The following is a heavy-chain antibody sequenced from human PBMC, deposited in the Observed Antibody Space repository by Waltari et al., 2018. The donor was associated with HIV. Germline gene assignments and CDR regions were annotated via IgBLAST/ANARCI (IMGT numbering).Heavy chain of an antibody. CDR1: GGSISNYY. CDR3: ATSVPDYYDSSGYFDY. V-gene: IGHV4-59*03. Sequence: QVQLQESGPGLVKPSETLSLTCSVSGGSISNYYWSWIRQPPGKGLEWIGYIYYSGSTNYNPSLKSRVTISIDTSKNRFSLKLTSVTAADTAVYYCATSVPDYYDSSGYFDYWGQGTLVTVSS. J-gene: IGHJ4*02. D-gene: IGHD3-22*01. CDR2: IYYSGST.